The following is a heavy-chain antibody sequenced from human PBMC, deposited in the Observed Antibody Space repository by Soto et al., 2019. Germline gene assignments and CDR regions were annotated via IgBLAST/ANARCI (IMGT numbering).Heavy chain of an antibody. CDR3: ARRHPQFFHPKNQGNWFDP. CDR1: GGSFSGYY. CDR2: INHSGST. Sequence: SETLSLTCAVYGGSFSGYYWSWIRQPPGKGLEWIGEINHSGSTNYNPSLKSRVTISVDTSKNQFSLKLSSVTAADTAVYYCARRHPQFFHPKNQGNWFDPWGQGTLVTVSS. J-gene: IGHJ5*02. V-gene: IGHV4-34*01.